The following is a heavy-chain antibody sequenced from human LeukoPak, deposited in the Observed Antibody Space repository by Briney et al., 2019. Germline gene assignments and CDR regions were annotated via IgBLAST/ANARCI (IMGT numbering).Heavy chain of an antibody. J-gene: IGHJ4*02. Sequence: GGSLRLSCAASGFTFSSYWRSWVRQAPGKGLEWVGNIKQGGSEKYNVDSVKARFTISRDNAKNSLYLQMNSLRAEDTAVYYCASTVREMATPKTPVDYWGQGTLVTVSS. CDR2: IKQGGSEK. CDR3: ASTVREMATPKTPVDY. D-gene: IGHD5-24*01. V-gene: IGHV3-7*01. CDR1: GFTFSSYW.